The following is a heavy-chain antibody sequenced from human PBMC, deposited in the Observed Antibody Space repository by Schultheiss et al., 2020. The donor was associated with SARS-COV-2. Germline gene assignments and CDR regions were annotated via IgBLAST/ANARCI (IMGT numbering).Heavy chain of an antibody. V-gene: IGHV3-23*01. J-gene: IGHJ6*02. CDR2: ISGSGGST. CDR3: ARGESHYDFWSGYPWHMDV. Sequence: GESLKISCAASGFTFSSYAMSWVRQAPGKGLEWVSAISGSGGSTYYADSVKGRFTISRDNAKNSLYLQMNSLRAEDTAVYYCARGESHYDFWSGYPWHMDVWGQGTTVTVSS. D-gene: IGHD3-3*01. CDR1: GFTFSSYA.